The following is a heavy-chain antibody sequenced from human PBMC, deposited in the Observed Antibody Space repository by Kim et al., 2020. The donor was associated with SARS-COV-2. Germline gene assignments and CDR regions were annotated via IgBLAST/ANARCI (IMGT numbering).Heavy chain of an antibody. CDR2: ISWNSGSI. CDR3: AKDRLVSKYYYDSSGYWGFDY. J-gene: IGHJ4*02. D-gene: IGHD3-22*01. V-gene: IGHV3-9*01. Sequence: GGSLRLSCAASGFTFDDYAMHWVRQAPGKGLEWVSGISWNSGSIGYADSVKGRFTISRDNAKNSLYLQMNSLRAEDTALYYCAKDRLVSKYYYDSSGYWGFDYWGQGTLVTVSS. CDR1: GFTFDDYA.